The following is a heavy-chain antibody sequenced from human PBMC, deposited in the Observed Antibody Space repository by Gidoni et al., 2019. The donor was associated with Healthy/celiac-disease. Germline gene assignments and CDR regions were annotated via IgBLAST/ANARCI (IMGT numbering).Heavy chain of an antibody. V-gene: IGHV4-31*03. CDR3: ARGLVVVVAPTYFDY. J-gene: IGHJ4*02. D-gene: IGHD2-15*01. Sequence: QVQLQEPGQGLEKPSQNLSVTCTVSGGSNRRGGSYGGWSRQHPGKGLEWIGYIHYSGSTYYNPSLKSRVTISVDTSKNQFSLKLSSVTAADTAVYYCARGLVVVVAPTYFDYWGQGTLVTVSS. CDR1: GGSNRRGGSY. CDR2: IHYSGST.